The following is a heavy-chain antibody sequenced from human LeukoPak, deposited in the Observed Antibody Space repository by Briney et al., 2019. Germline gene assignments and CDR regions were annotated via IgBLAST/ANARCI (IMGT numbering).Heavy chain of an antibody. CDR1: GGSFSGHY. V-gene: IGHV4-34*01. Sequence: SETLSLTCAVYGGSFSGHYWSWIRQPPGKGLEWIGEINHSGSTNYNPSLKSRVTISVDTSKNQFSLKLSSVTAADTAVYYCARETPRYYYMDVWGKGTTVTVSS. CDR2: INHSGST. J-gene: IGHJ6*03. CDR3: ARETPRYYYMDV.